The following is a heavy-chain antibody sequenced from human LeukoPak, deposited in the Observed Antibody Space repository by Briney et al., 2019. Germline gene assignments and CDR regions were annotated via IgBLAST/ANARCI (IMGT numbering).Heavy chain of an antibody. CDR3: ARQRGGLRYFDWSSNWFDP. J-gene: IGHJ5*02. D-gene: IGHD3-9*01. CDR1: GFTFSSYA. V-gene: IGHV3-64*01. CDR2: ISSNGGST. Sequence: GGSLRLSCAASGFTFSSYAMHWVRQAPGKGLEYVSAISSNGGSTYYANSVKGRFTISRDNSKNTLYLQMGSLRAEDMAVYYCARQRGGLRYFDWSSNWFDPWGQGTLVTVSS.